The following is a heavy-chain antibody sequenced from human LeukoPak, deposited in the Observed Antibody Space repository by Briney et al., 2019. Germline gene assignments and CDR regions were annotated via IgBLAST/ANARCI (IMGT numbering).Heavy chain of an antibody. J-gene: IGHJ4*02. V-gene: IGHV3-30-3*01. Sequence: GGSPRLSCAASGFTFSSYAMHWVRQAPGKGLEWVAVISYDGSNKYYADSVKGRFTISRDNSKNTLYLQMNSLRAEDTAVYYCATPPNLFDYWGQGTLVTVSS. CDR1: GFTFSSYA. CDR3: ATPPNLFDY. CDR2: ISYDGSNK.